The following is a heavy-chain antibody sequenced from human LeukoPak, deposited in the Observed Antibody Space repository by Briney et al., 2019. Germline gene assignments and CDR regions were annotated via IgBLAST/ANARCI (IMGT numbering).Heavy chain of an antibody. CDR1: GYTFTGYY. D-gene: IGHD5-18*01. CDR2: INPNSGGT. CDR3: ARDGGYSYGDNWFDP. Sequence: ASVKVSCKASGYTFTGYYMHWVRQAPGQGLEWMGWINPNSGGTNYAQKFQGRVTMTRDTSISTAYMELSRLRSDDTAVYYCARDGGYSYGDNWFDPWGQGTLVTVSS. V-gene: IGHV1-2*02. J-gene: IGHJ5*02.